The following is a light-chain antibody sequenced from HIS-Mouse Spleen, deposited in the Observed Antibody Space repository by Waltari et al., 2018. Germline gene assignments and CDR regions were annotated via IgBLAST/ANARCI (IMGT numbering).Light chain of an antibody. CDR2: DDS. J-gene: IGLJ1*01. V-gene: IGLV3-21*02. CDR3: QVWDSSSDHYV. Sequence: SYVLTPPPSVSVAPGQTARITWGGNNIGSKSVHRYQQKPGQAPVLVVYDDSDRPSGIPERFSGSNSGNTATLTISRVEAGDEADYYCQVWDSSSDHYVFGTGTKVTVL. CDR1: NIGSKS.